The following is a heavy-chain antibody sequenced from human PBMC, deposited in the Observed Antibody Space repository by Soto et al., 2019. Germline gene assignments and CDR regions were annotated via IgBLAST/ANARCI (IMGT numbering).Heavy chain of an antibody. D-gene: IGHD2-15*01. CDR1: GFTFSSYA. J-gene: IGHJ4*02. CDR3: AKRHNSGFDY. Sequence: SLRLSCAASGFTFSSYAMSWVRQAPGKGLEWVSAVSASDGSTYYADSVKGRFTISRDNSKDTLYLQISSLRPEDTAVYYRAKRHNSGFDYRGQGTLVPVSS. CDR2: VSASDGST. V-gene: IGHV3-23*01.